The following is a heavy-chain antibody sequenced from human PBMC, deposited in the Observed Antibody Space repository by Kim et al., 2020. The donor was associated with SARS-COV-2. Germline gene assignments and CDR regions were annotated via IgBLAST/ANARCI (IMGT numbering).Heavy chain of an antibody. D-gene: IGHD3-16*01. V-gene: IGHV3-23*01. J-gene: IGHJ3*02. CDR3: AKRQRDWGAFDI. CDR1: GFTFSSYA. Sequence: LSLTCAASGFTFSSYAMSWVRQAPGKGLEWVSSISASGDNTYYADSEKGRFTISRDNSKNRLYLQMSSLRAEDTAVYYCAKRQRDWGAFDIWGQGTMVTVSS. CDR2: ISASGDNT.